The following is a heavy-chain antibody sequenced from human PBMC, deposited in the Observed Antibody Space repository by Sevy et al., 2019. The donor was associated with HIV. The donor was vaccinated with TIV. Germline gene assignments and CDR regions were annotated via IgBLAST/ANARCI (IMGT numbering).Heavy chain of an antibody. CDR2: VTSDGTT. D-gene: IGHD3-16*01. CDR1: GLTLTTTG. V-gene: IGHV3-23*01. J-gene: IGHJ4*02. CDR3: AGGETTMITDLDY. Sequence: GGSLRLSCAASGLTLTTTGMSWVRQAPGKGLEWVAGVTSDGTTYYADSVRDRFTVSRDNSKNKLYLQLNSLRADDTAVFYCAGGETTMITDLDYWGQGTLVTVSS.